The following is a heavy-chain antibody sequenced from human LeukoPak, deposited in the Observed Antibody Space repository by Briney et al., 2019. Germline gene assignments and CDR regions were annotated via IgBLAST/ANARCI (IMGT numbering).Heavy chain of an antibody. V-gene: IGHV1-46*01. CDR3: ARDRRRAYYYDSSGYSPFEY. CDR1: GYTFTSYY. D-gene: IGHD3-22*01. J-gene: IGHJ4*02. CDR2: INPSGGST. Sequence: ASVKVSCKASGYTFTSYYMHWVRQAPGQGLEWIGIINPSGGSTSYAQKFQGRVTMTRDTSTSTVYMELSSLRSEDTAVYYCARDRRRAYYYDSSGYSPFEYWGQGTLVTVSS.